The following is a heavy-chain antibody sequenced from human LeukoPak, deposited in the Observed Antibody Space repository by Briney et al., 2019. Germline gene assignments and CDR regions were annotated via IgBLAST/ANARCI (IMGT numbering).Heavy chain of an antibody. CDR2: ISGSGDNT. D-gene: IGHD5-18*01. CDR1: GGSFSGYY. CDR3: ANERGYNYGPFDY. J-gene: IGHJ4*02. V-gene: IGHV3-23*01. Sequence: ETLSLTCAVYGGSFSGYYWSWIRQPPGKGLEWVAGISGSGDNTYYADSVKGRFTISRDNSKNTLYLQMNSLRAEDTAVYFCANERGYNYGPFDYWGQGTLVTVSS.